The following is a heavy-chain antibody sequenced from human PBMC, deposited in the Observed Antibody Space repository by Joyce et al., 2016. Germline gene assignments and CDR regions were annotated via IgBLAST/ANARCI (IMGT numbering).Heavy chain of an antibody. CDR3: ARTSRQWVVEDAFDI. CDR2: IYPGDSDT. D-gene: IGHD6-19*01. V-gene: IGHV5-51*03. CDR1: GSSFNRYW. Sequence: EVQLEKSGAEVKKSGESLKFSCKCSGSSFNRYWIAWVRQMPGKGLEYMDIIYPGDSDTSYSASFQRQVTISVDSAISTGCLQRSSVKASDTAMYYWARTSRQWVVEDAFDIWGQGTMVTVSP. J-gene: IGHJ3*02.